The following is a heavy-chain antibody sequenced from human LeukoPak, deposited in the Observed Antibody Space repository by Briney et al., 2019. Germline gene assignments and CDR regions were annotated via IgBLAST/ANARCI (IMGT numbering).Heavy chain of an antibody. J-gene: IGHJ6*02. Sequence: PSETLSLTCTVSGGSISSSSYYWSWIRQPPGKGLEWIGEINHSGSTNYNPSLKSRVTISVDTSKNQFSLKLSSVTAADTAVYYCARGLSVWGQGTTVTVSS. CDR2: INHSGST. CDR3: ARGLSV. D-gene: IGHD5/OR15-5a*01. CDR1: GGSISSSSYY. V-gene: IGHV4-39*07.